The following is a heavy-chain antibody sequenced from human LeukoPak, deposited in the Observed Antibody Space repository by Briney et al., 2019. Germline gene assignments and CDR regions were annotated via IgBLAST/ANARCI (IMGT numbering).Heavy chain of an antibody. V-gene: IGHV4-59*08. CDR1: GGSISSYY. CDR3: ARAVYGSGSHFFDY. D-gene: IGHD3-10*01. J-gene: IGHJ4*02. CDR2: IYYSGST. Sequence: PSETLSLTCTVSGGSISSYYWSWIRQPPGKGLEWIGYIYYSGSTNYNPSLKSRVTISVDTSKNQFSLKLSSVTAADTAVYFCARAVYGSGSHFFDYWGQGILVTVSS.